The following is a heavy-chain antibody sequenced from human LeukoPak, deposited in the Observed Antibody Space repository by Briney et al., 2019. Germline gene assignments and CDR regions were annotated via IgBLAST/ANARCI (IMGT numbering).Heavy chain of an antibody. J-gene: IGHJ4*02. V-gene: IGHV4-39*07. Sequence: PSETLSLTCTVSGGSISSSSYYWGWIRQPPGKGLEWIGSIYYSGSTYYNPSLKSRVTISVDTSKNQFSLKLSSVTAADTAVYYCAGLFWYYDYVWGSSVGPFDYWGQGTLVTVSS. CDR1: GGSISSSSYY. CDR2: IYYSGST. D-gene: IGHD3-16*01. CDR3: AGLFWYYDYVWGSSVGPFDY.